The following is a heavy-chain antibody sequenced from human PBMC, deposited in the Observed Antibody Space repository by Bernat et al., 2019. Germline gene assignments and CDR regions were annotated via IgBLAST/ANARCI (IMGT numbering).Heavy chain of an antibody. CDR2: INHSGST. D-gene: IGHD6-6*01. J-gene: IGHJ4*02. Sequence: QVQLQQWGAGLLKPSETLSLTCAVYGGSFSGYYWSWIRQPPGKGLEWIGEINHSGSTNYNPSLKSRVTISVDTSKNQFSLKLSAVTAADTAVYYCARGKVAARPGQLGYWGQGTLVTVSS. CDR1: GGSFSGYY. V-gene: IGHV4-34*01. CDR3: ARGKVAARPGQLGY.